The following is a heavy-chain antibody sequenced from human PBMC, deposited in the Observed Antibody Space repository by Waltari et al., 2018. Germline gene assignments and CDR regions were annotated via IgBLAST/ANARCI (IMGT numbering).Heavy chain of an antibody. D-gene: IGHD2-21*02. CDR3: ARDTHGGNSGLDI. Sequence: QVQLQESGPGLVKPSQTLSLTCTVPGGSISSGSYYWRWIRQPAGKGLEWIGRIYTSGSTNYNPSLKSRVTISVDTSKNQFSLKLSSVTAADTAVYYCARDTHGGNSGLDIWGQGTMVTVSS. CDR2: IYTSGST. V-gene: IGHV4-61*02. CDR1: GGSISSGSYY. J-gene: IGHJ3*02.